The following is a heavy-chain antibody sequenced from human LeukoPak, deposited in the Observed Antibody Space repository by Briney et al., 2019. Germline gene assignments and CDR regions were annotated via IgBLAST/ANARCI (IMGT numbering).Heavy chain of an antibody. D-gene: IGHD2-2*01. CDR3: ARSHIVVVPAAIYDAFDI. J-gene: IGHJ3*02. CDR1: GFTFSSHE. CDR2: VSSSGSTA. Sequence: GGSLRLSCAASGFTFSSHEMNWVRQAPWKGLEWISCVSSSGSTAYYADSVKGRFTISRDNAKNSLYLQMNSLRAEDTAVYYCARSHIVVVPAAIYDAFDIWGQGTMVTVSS. V-gene: IGHV3-48*03.